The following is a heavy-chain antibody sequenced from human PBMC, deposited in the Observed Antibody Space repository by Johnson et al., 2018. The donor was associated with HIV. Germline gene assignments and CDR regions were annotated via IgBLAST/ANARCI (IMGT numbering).Heavy chain of an antibody. Sequence: QVQLVESGGGVVQPGRSLRLSCAASGFTFSYYGIHWVRQAPGKGLEWVAFIRYDGSNKYYADSVKGRFTISRDNSKNTLYLQMNSLRAEDTAVYYCAKGAAAAGPDAFDIWGQGTMVTVSS. V-gene: IGHV3-30*02. CDR2: IRYDGSNK. CDR3: AKGAAAAGPDAFDI. D-gene: IGHD6-13*01. J-gene: IGHJ3*02. CDR1: GFTFSYYG.